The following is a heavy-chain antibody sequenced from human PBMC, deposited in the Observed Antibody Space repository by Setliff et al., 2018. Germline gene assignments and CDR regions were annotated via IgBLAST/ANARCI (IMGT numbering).Heavy chain of an antibody. V-gene: IGHV3-7*03. J-gene: IGHJ6*03. CDR1: GFTFSSYW. CDR2: IKQDGGEK. CDR3: AKPTTVTTTHYYYYMDV. D-gene: IGHD4-4*01. Sequence: GGSLRLSCAASGFTFSSYWMSWVRQAPGKGLEWVANIKQDGGEKYYVGSVKGLFTISRDNANNLLYLHMSSLRAEDTAVYYCAKPTTVTTTHYYYYMDVWGKGTTVTVSS.